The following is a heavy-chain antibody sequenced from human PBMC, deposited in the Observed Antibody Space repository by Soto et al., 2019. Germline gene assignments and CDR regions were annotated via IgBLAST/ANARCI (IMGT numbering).Heavy chain of an antibody. Sequence: PSETLSLTCTVSGGSISTYFWSWIRQPPGKGLGWIGEINYSGSTNYNPSLKSRVTISVDTSKNQFSLKLSSVTAADAAVYYCARGFMYYYDSSGYYGWDYWGQGTLVTVSS. D-gene: IGHD3-22*01. CDR1: GGSISTYF. CDR2: INYSGST. CDR3: ARGFMYYYDSSGYYGWDY. V-gene: IGHV4-59*12. J-gene: IGHJ4*02.